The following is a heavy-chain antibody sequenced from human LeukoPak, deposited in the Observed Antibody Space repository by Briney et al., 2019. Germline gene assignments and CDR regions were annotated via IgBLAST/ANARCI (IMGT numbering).Heavy chain of an antibody. CDR1: GGSISSYY. V-gene: IGHV4-59*08. Sequence: SETLSLTCTFSGGSISSYYWTWIRQPPGKGLQWIGYIYYSGSTEYNPSLKSRVTISIDPSNKQFSLNLSSVTAADTAVYYCARRCSGPTCYTDAYDIWGQGTMVTVSS. CDR2: IYYSGST. CDR3: ARRCSGPTCYTDAYDI. D-gene: IGHD2-2*02. J-gene: IGHJ3*02.